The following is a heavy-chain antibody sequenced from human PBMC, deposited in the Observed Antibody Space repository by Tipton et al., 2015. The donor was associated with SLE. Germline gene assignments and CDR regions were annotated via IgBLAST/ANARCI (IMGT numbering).Heavy chain of an antibody. CDR1: GFTFTNVW. D-gene: IGHD6-6*01. CDR3: FAGISLGY. J-gene: IGHJ4*02. V-gene: IGHV3-15*01. CDR2: FTSETVGETT. Sequence: GSLRLSCAVSGFTFTNVWMHWARQAPGKGLEWVGRFTSETVGETTDYAAPVKGRFTISRDDSQTTLYLHLNSLKTDDTAVYYCFAGISLGYWGQGTLVTVSS.